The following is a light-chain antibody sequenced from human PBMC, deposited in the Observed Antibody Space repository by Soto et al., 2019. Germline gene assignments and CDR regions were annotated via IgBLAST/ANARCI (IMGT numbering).Light chain of an antibody. CDR2: GAS. V-gene: IGKV3-20*01. Sequence: ESVLTQSPGTLSLSPGEIATLSFMARQSFSGSYLACYQQRPGQAPRLLIYGASSRATGIPDRFSGSGSGTDFPLTISRLEPEDFAVYYCQQYGSSGKFGQGTKV. CDR1: QSFSGSY. CDR3: QQYGSSGK. J-gene: IGKJ1*01.